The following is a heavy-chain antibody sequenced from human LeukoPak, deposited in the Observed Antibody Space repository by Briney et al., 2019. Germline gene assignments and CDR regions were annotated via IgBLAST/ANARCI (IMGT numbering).Heavy chain of an antibody. Sequence: ASVKVSCKASGYTFTSYDINWVRQATGQGLEWMGWMNPNSGNTGYAQKFQGRVTMTRDTSISTASMELSRLRSDDTAVYYCARGVVPAADYSYYYYMDVWDKGTTVTV. D-gene: IGHD2-2*01. J-gene: IGHJ6*03. CDR3: ARGVVPAADYSYYYYMDV. V-gene: IGHV1-8*01. CDR2: MNPNSGNT. CDR1: GYTFTSYD.